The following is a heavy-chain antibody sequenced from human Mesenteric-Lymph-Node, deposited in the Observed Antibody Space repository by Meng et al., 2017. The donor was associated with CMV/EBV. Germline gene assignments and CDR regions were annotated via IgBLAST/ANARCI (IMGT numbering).Heavy chain of an antibody. Sequence: GESLKISCAASGFTFSSYSMNWVRQAPGKGLEWVSYISSGGGTKYYADSVKGRFTISRDNAKNSLYLQMNSLRPEDTAVYYCARLDAGLLNDYWGQGTLVTVSS. CDR1: GFTFSSYS. CDR3: ARLDAGLLNDY. D-gene: IGHD1-14*01. CDR2: ISSGGGTK. V-gene: IGHV3-48*04. J-gene: IGHJ4*02.